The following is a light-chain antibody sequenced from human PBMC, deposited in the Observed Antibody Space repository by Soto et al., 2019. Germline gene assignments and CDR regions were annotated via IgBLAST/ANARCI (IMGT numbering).Light chain of an antibody. J-gene: IGKJ4*01. CDR2: DAS. V-gene: IGKV1-33*01. CDR3: QQYGSSPLT. CDR1: QDISNY. Sequence: DIQMTQSPSSLSASVGDRVTITCQASQDISNYLNWYQQKPGKAPEFLIYDASNLETGVPSRFSGSGSGTDFTLTISRLEPEDFAVYYCQQYGSSPLTFGGGTKVDIK.